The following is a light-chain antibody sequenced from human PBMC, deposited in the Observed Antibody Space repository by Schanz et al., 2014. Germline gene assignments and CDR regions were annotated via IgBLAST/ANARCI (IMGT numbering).Light chain of an antibody. Sequence: QFALTQPRSVSGSPGQSVTFSCTGTSSDVGGYNYVSWYQQHPGKAPTLMIYGVTNRPSGVSNRFSGSKSGNTASLTISGLXXEDEADYYCSSYTASSTQVFGRGTKLTVL. V-gene: IGLV2-14*01. J-gene: IGLJ3*02. CDR1: SSDVGGYNY. CDR3: SSYTASSTQV. CDR2: GVT.